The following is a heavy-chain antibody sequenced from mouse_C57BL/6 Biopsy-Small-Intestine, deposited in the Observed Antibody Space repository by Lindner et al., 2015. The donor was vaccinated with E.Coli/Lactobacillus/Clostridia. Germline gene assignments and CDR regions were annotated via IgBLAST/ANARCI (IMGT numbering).Heavy chain of an antibody. Sequence: GAELVKPGASVKMSCKASGYTFTSYWLTWVKQRPGQGLEWMGDIYPESGSTNYNEKFKSKATLTVDTSSNTAYMQLSSLTSEDSAVYYCAIYYFGSYYVLDYWGQGTSVTVSS. CDR1: GYTFTSYW. V-gene: IGHV1-55*01. CDR2: IYPESGST. J-gene: IGHJ4*01. D-gene: IGHD1-1*01. CDR3: AIYYFGSYYVLDY.